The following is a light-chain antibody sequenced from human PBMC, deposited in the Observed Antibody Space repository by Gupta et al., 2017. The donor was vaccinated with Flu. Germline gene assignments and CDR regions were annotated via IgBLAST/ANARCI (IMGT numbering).Light chain of an antibody. CDR1: ERVGRNF. CDR2: GTS. Sequence: ATLYVSPGGRCNLSCRAGERVGRNFLVWYQQKPGQAPRVLIYGTSYRANGIPDRFSGGGSGTEFTLTINRLEPEECGLYYCHQEKNSPFTFGQGTKMEIK. CDR3: HQEKNSPFT. V-gene: IGKV3-20*01. J-gene: IGKJ2*01.